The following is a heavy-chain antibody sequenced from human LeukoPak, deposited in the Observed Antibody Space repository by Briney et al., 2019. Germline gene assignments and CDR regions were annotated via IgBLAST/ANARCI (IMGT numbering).Heavy chain of an antibody. V-gene: IGHV3-23*01. CDR3: AKSRDYSGSYFDY. J-gene: IGHJ4*02. Sequence: GGSLRLSCAASGFTFSSYAMSWVRQAPGKGLEWVSAISGSGGSTYYADSVKGRFTISRDNSKNTLYLQMNSLRAEDTALYYCAKSRDYSGSYFDYWGQGTLVTVSP. D-gene: IGHD4-11*01. CDR2: ISGSGGST. CDR1: GFTFSSYA.